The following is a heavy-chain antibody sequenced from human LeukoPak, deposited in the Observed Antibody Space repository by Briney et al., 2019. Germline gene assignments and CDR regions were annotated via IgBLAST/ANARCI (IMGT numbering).Heavy chain of an antibody. D-gene: IGHD1-26*01. J-gene: IGHJ4*02. CDR2: ISSSSSYI. CDR1: GFTFSSYS. V-gene: IGHV3-21*04. CDR3: ARIEYSGPLDY. Sequence: GGSLRLSCAASGFTFSSYSMNWVRQAPGKGLEWVSSISSSSSYIYYADSVKGRFTIARDNAKKSLYLQMNSLRAEDTAVYYCARIEYSGPLDYWGQGTPVTVSS.